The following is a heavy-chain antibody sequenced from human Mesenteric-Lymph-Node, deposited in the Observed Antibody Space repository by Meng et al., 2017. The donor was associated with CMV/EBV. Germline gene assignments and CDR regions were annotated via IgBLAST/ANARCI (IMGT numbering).Heavy chain of an antibody. V-gene: IGHV3-30*02. CDR1: GFSFSNYG. D-gene: IGHD3-3*01. CDR2: VQYEGRSK. J-gene: IGHJ4*02. CDR3: ARRTAPYDFWSGYSD. Sequence: GESLKISCEASGFSFSNYGMHWVRQAPGKGLEWVAFVQYEGRSKYYPDSMKGRFTVSRDNSKNTLYLQMNSLRAEDTAVYYCARRTAPYDFWSGYSDWGQGTLVTVSS.